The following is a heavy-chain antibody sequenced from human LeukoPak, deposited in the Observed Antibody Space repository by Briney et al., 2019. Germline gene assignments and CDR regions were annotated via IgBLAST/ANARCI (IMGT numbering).Heavy chain of an antibody. CDR1: GYSFSTYS. J-gene: IGHJ4*02. CDR2: ISAYNANT. CDR3: ARDIYYGSGTYYTY. D-gene: IGHD3-10*01. V-gene: IGHV1-18*01. Sequence: ASVKVSCKASGYSFSTYSISWVRQAPGQGLEWMGWISAYNANTNYAQSLQGRVTMTTDTSTSTAYLELRSLTSDDTAVYYCARDIYYGSGTYYTYWGQGTLVTVSS.